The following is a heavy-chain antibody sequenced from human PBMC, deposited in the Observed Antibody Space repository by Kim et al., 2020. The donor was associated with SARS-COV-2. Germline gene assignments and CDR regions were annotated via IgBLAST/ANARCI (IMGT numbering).Heavy chain of an antibody. J-gene: IGHJ6*02. D-gene: IGHD3-10*01. CDR3: ARDSGRYYYGMDV. Sequence: YTPPLKSRVPISVDTSKNQFSLNLSSVTAADTAVYYCARDSGRYYYGMDVWGQGTTVTVSS. V-gene: IGHV4-59*01.